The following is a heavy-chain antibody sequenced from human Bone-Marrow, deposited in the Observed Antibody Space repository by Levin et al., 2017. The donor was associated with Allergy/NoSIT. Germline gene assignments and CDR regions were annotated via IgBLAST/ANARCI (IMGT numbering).Heavy chain of an antibody. Sequence: GGSLRLSCAASGFTFSSYAMHWVRQAPGKGLEWVAVISYDGSNKYYADSVKGRFTISRDNSKNTLYLQMNSLRAEDTAVYYCASPYWNYSFPTRAYYYYYGMDVWGQGTTVTVSS. CDR2: ISYDGSNK. J-gene: IGHJ6*02. CDR3: ASPYWNYSFPTRAYYYYYGMDV. D-gene: IGHD1-7*01. CDR1: GFTFSSYA. V-gene: IGHV3-30-3*01.